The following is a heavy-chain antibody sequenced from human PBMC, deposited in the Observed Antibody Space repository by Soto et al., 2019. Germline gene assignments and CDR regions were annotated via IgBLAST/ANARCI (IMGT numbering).Heavy chain of an antibody. CDR2: INHSGST. J-gene: IGHJ6*02. CDR3: ARGLGSGSRYYYYGMDV. CDR1: GGSFSGYY. V-gene: IGHV4-34*01. D-gene: IGHD1-26*01. Sequence: PSETLSLTCAVYGGSFSGYYWSWIRQPPGKGLEWIGEINHSGSTNYNPSLKSRVTISVDTSKNQFSLKLSSVTAADTAVYYCARGLGSGSRYYYYGMDVWGQGTTVTVSS.